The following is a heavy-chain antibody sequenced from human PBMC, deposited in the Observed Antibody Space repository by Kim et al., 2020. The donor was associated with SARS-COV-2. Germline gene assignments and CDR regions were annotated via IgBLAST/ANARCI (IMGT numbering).Heavy chain of an antibody. Sequence: GGSLRLSCAASGFTFSSYAMSWVRQAPGKGLEWVSAISGSGGSTYYADSVKGRFTISRDNSKNTLYLQMNSLRAEDTAVYYCAKMGGCSGGSCYGIDYWGQGTLVTVSS. D-gene: IGHD2-15*01. CDR1: GFTFSSYA. V-gene: IGHV3-23*01. J-gene: IGHJ4*02. CDR2: ISGSGGST. CDR3: AKMGGCSGGSCYGIDY.